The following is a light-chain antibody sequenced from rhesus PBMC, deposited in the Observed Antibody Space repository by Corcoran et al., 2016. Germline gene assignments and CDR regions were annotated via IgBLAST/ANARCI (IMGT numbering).Light chain of an antibody. CDR1: QGISSW. Sequence: DIQMTQSPSSLSASVGDRVTIICRASQGISSWLAWYQQKPGKASKALVYKASSSQSGVPSRFSGSGSGTDFTLTINSLQPEDFATYYCQQYNRTPWTCGLGTKVEIK. V-gene: IGKV1-21*01. CDR3: QQYNRTPWT. CDR2: KAS. J-gene: IGKJ1*01.